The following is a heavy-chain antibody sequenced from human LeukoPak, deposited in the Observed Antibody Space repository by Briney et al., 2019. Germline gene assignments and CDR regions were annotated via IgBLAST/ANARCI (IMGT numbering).Heavy chain of an antibody. Sequence: PGGSLRLSCAASGFTFSSYEMNWVRQAPGKGLEWVSYISSSGSTIYYADSVKGRFTISRDNAKNSLYLQMNSLRAEDTAVYHCARDQEDSYAYDAFDIWGQGTMVTVSS. CDR2: ISSSGSTI. J-gene: IGHJ3*02. D-gene: IGHD5-18*01. CDR3: ARDQEDSYAYDAFDI. CDR1: GFTFSSYE. V-gene: IGHV3-48*03.